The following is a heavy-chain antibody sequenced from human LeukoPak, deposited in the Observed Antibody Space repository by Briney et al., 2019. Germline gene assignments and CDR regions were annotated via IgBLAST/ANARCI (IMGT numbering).Heavy chain of an antibody. J-gene: IGHJ4*02. Sequence: SETLSLTCTVSGGSISSYYWSWTRQPPGKGLEWIGYIYYSGSTNYNPSLKSRVTISVDTSKNQFSLKLSSVTAADTAVYYCARVKANWELYYFDYWGQGTLVTVSS. CDR1: GGSISSYY. D-gene: IGHD1-7*01. V-gene: IGHV4-59*01. CDR2: IYYSGST. CDR3: ARVKANWELYYFDY.